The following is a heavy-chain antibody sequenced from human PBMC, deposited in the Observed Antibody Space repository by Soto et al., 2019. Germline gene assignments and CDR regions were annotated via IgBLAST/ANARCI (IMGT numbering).Heavy chain of an antibody. J-gene: IGHJ5*02. Sequence: QVQLVQSGADVKKPGSSVKVSCKASGGTFSSYTISWVRQAPGQGLEWMGRIIPILGIANYAQKFQGRVTITADKSTSTAYMELSSLRSEDTAVYYCARGVAATGFSWFDPWGQGTLVTVSS. V-gene: IGHV1-69*02. D-gene: IGHD2-15*01. CDR3: ARGVAATGFSWFDP. CDR1: GGTFSSYT. CDR2: IIPILGIA.